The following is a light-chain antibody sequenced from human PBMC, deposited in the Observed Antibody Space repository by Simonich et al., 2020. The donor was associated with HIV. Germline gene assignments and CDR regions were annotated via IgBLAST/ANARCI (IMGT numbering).Light chain of an antibody. Sequence: DIVMTQSPDSLAVSLGERATINCKSSQSVLYSSNNKNYLAWYQQKPGQPPKLLIYWASTREFGVPDRFSGSGSGTEFTLTISSLQSEDFAVYYCQQYNKWPPWTFGQGTKVEI. CDR1: QSVLYSSNNKNY. CDR3: QQYNKWPPWT. CDR2: WAS. J-gene: IGKJ1*01. V-gene: IGKV4-1*01.